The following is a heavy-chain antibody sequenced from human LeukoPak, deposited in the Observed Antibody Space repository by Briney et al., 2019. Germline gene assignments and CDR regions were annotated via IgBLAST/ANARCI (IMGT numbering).Heavy chain of an antibody. CDR2: INPNSGGT. D-gene: IGHD3-22*01. CDR1: GYTFTGYS. Sequence: ASVKVSCMASGYTFTGYSMHWVRQTPGQGLECMGWINPNSGGTNYAQKFKGRVTMTRDTSISTAYMELSRLRSDDTAVYYCSREAGNYYYDSSGYFAPDYWGQGTLVTVSS. CDR3: SREAGNYYYDSSGYFAPDY. V-gene: IGHV1-2*02. J-gene: IGHJ4*02.